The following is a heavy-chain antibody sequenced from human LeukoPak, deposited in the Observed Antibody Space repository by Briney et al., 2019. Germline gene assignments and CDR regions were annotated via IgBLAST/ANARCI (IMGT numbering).Heavy chain of an antibody. D-gene: IGHD2-2*01. Sequence: PGGSLRLSCAASGFTVSSNYMTWVRQAPGKGLEWVSVVYSGGTTYYADSVKGRFTISRDNSKNTLYLQMNSLRAEDTAVYYCAKDPYCSSTSCLQYFQHWGQGTLVTVSS. CDR1: GFTVSSNY. CDR2: VYSGGTT. V-gene: IGHV3-53*01. CDR3: AKDPYCSSTSCLQYFQH. J-gene: IGHJ1*01.